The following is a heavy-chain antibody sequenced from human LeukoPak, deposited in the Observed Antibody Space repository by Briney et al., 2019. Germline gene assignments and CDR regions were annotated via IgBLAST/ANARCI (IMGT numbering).Heavy chain of an antibody. D-gene: IGHD3-3*01. J-gene: IGHJ4*02. Sequence: ASVKVSCKASGYTFTSYDINWVRQATGQGLEWMGWMNPNSDYTDYAQKFQGRVTMTEDTSTDTAYMELSSLRSEDTAVYYCATGDVRFLEWLNYWGQGTLVTVSS. V-gene: IGHV1-8*01. CDR3: ATGDVRFLEWLNY. CDR1: GYTFTSYD. CDR2: MNPNSDYT.